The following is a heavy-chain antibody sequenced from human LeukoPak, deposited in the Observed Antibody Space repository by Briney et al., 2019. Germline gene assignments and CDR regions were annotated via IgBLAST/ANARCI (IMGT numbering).Heavy chain of an antibody. J-gene: IGHJ6*04. V-gene: IGHV3-23*01. CDR1: GFTFTSSA. D-gene: IGHD5-18*01. Sequence: GGTLRLSCVASGFTFTSSAMSWVRQAPGKGLEWVSAISGRSGTTYYADSVKGRFTISRDNSKNTLYLQMNSLRAGDTAVYYCARDLVGYGDVWGKGTTVTVSS. CDR3: ARDLVGYGDV. CDR2: ISGRSGTT.